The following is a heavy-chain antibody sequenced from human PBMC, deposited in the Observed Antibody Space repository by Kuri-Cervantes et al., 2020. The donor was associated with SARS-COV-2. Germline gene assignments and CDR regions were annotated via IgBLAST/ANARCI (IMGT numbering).Heavy chain of an antibody. Sequence: GSLRLSCTVSGGSISSYYWSWIRQPPGKGLEWIGYIYYSGSTNYNPSLKSRVTISVDTSKNQFSLKLSSVTAADTAVYYCARLGWYYYYGMDVWGQGTTVTVSS. V-gene: IGHV4-59*08. CDR1: GGSISSYY. CDR2: IYYSGST. J-gene: IGHJ6*02. CDR3: ARLGWYYYYGMDV. D-gene: IGHD3-10*01.